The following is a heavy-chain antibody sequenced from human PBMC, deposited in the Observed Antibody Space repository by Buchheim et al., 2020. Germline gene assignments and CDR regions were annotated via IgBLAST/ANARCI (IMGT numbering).Heavy chain of an antibody. D-gene: IGHD6-6*01. Sequence: EVQLLESGGGLIQPGGSLRLSCAASGFTFSSYAMSWVRQAPGKGLEWVSAISGSGDSTYYADSVKGRFTIYRDNSKNTLYLQLHSLRAEDTAVYYCAKATDSSSSSYYYMDVWGKGTT. CDR1: GFTFSSYA. CDR3: AKATDSSSSSYYYMDV. J-gene: IGHJ6*03. V-gene: IGHV3-23*01. CDR2: ISGSGDST.